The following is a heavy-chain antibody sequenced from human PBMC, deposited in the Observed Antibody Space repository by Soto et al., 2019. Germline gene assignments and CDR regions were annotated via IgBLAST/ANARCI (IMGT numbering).Heavy chain of an antibody. J-gene: IGHJ4*02. Sequence: EVQLVESGGGLVKPGGSLRLSCAASGFTFSSYSMNWVRQAPGKGLEWVSSISSSSSYIYYADSVKGRFTISRDNAKNSRYLQMNSRRAEDTAVYYCARGCYYDSSGYRDLDYWGQGSLVTVSS. CDR3: ARGCYYDSSGYRDLDY. CDR2: ISSSSSYI. V-gene: IGHV3-21*01. CDR1: GFTFSSYS. D-gene: IGHD3-22*01.